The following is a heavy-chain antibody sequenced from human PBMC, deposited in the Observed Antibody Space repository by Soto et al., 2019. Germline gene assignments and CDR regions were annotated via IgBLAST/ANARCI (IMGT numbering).Heavy chain of an antibody. CDR2: IFADDEK. D-gene: IGHD1-26*01. V-gene: IGHV2-26*01. J-gene: IGHJ4*02. Sequence: QVTLKESGPVLVKPTETLTLTCTVSGFSLTNAKMGVSWIRQPPGKALEWLAHIFADDEKSYGTSLKSRLTISNDTTKSQVVLTMTNMDPVDTATYYCARKGILGRLDRYYFDHWGQGTLVTFSS. CDR1: GFSLTNAKMG. CDR3: ARKGILGRLDRYYFDH.